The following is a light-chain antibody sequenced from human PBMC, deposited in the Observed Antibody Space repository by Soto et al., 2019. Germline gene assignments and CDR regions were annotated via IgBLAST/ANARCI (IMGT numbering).Light chain of an antibody. CDR3: QHYNQWPPFT. Sequence: EIVMTQSPATLSVSPGERATLFCRASQSVKSSLAWYQHKPGQLARLLIYGASTRATGVPLRFSGSGSGTDFTLTISSLQAEDVAVYYCQHYNQWPPFTFGPGTKVDIK. V-gene: IGKV3-15*01. CDR2: GAS. CDR1: QSVKSS. J-gene: IGKJ3*01.